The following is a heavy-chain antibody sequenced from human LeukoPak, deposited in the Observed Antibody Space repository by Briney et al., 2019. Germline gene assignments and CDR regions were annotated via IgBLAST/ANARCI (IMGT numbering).Heavy chain of an antibody. Sequence: PGESLKISFKGSGYRFTSYWSGWVRQMPGKGLEWMGIFYPGVSDTRYSPCFQGPVTLSDNKSITTTYMQKSSLKASDAAMYYCARLEWLAAAGKGPFDYWGQGTLVTVSS. CDR3: ARLEWLAAAGKGPFDY. CDR2: FYPGVSDT. V-gene: IGHV5-51*01. CDR1: GYRFTSYW. J-gene: IGHJ4*02. D-gene: IGHD6-13*01.